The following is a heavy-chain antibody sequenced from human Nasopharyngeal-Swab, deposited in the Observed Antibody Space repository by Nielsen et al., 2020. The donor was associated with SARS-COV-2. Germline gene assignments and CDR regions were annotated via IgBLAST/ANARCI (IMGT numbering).Heavy chain of an antibody. CDR1: RSTFSSFA. CDR2: IWYDGGNK. Sequence: GGSLRLSCAASRSTFSSFAMNWVRQAPGKGLEWVAIIWYDGGNKYFADSVKGRFTISRDNSKNTLYLQMNSLRAEDTAVYYCARAKPPPNQYGDYGVGLDVWGQGTTVTVSS. J-gene: IGHJ6*02. CDR3: ARAKPPPNQYGDYGVGLDV. V-gene: IGHV3-33*01. D-gene: IGHD4-17*01.